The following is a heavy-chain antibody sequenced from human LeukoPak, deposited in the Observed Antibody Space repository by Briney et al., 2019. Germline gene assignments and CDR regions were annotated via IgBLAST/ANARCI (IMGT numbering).Heavy chain of an antibody. V-gene: IGHV4-4*07. D-gene: IGHD6-19*01. CDR2: IYTSGST. J-gene: IGHJ3*02. Sequence: SETLSLTCTVSGGSISSYYWSWIRQPAGKGLEWIGRIYTSGSTNYNPSLKSRVAMSVDTSKNQFSLKLSSVTAADTAVYYCARSAPLPSSGWAFDIWGQGTMVTVSS. CDR1: GGSISSYY. CDR3: ARSAPLPSSGWAFDI.